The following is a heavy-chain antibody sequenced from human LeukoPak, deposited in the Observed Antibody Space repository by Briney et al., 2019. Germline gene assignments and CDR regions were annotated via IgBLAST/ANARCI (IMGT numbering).Heavy chain of an antibody. V-gene: IGHV3-30*02. D-gene: IGHD3-9*01. Sequence: GGSLSLSCATSGFTFSSYGMYWVRQAPGKGLEWLAFIRYDGINKYYADSVKGRFTISRDNSKNTLYLQMNSLRAEDTAVYYCAKDSLTGTGPYYFDCWGQGTLVTVSS. J-gene: IGHJ4*02. CDR1: GFTFSSYG. CDR2: IRYDGINK. CDR3: AKDSLTGTGPYYFDC.